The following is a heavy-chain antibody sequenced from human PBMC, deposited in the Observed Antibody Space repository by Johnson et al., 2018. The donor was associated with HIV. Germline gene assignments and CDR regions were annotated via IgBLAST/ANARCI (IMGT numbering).Heavy chain of an antibody. CDR2: ISHDESNK. CDR3: AKDYSSSWSYDALDI. Sequence: QVQLVESGGGVVQPGRSLRLSCAASGFTFNSYGMHWVRQAPGEGLEWVAVISHDESNKYYADSVKGRFTISRDNSKNTLFLQMNSLRAEDTALYYCAKDYSSSWSYDALDIWGQGTMVTVSS. V-gene: IGHV3-30*18. D-gene: IGHD6-13*01. J-gene: IGHJ3*02. CDR1: GFTFNSYG.